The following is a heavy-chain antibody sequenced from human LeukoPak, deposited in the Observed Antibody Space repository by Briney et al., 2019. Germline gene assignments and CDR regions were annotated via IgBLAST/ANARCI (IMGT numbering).Heavy chain of an antibody. CDR1: DNRLTQLP. Sequence: ASVRVSCTLSDNRLTQLPMHWVRQAPGEGLEWVGGFRPENDVPIYAQKFQGRVAMTTDTSTDTAYMELRSLKSDDTAVYFCATLLDSFWSGHSVPPEDYWGQGTLVTVSS. V-gene: IGHV1-24*01. J-gene: IGHJ4*02. CDR3: ATLLDSFWSGHSVPPEDY. CDR2: FRPENDVP. D-gene: IGHD3/OR15-3a*01.